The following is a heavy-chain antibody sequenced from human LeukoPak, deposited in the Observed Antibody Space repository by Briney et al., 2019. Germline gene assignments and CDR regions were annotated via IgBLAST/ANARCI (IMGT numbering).Heavy chain of an antibody. CDR3: AKSWYYYGSGSDY. D-gene: IGHD3-10*01. CDR2: INPNSGGT. CDR1: GYTFTGYY. V-gene: IGHV1-2*02. J-gene: IGHJ4*02. Sequence: ASVKVSCKASGYTFTGYYMHWVRQAPGQGLEWMGWINPNSGGTNYAQKSQGRVTMTRDTSISTAYMELSRLRSDDTAVYYCAKSWYYYGSGSDYWGQGTLVTVSS.